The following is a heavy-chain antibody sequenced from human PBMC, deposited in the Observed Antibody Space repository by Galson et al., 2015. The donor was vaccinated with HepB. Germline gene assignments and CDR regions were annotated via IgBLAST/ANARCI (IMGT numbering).Heavy chain of an antibody. CDR2: IYHSGST. Sequence: LSLTCAVSGDSISSNNWWSWVRQPPGKGLEWIGQIYHSGSTNYNPSLKSRVTISVDKSKNQFSLKLSSVTAADTAVYYCARGPRPRGTVTTKLDGYYYYMDVWGKGTTVTVSS. CDR1: GDSISSNNW. J-gene: IGHJ6*03. D-gene: IGHD4-17*01. CDR3: ARGPRPRGTVTTKLDGYYYYMDV. V-gene: IGHV4-4*02.